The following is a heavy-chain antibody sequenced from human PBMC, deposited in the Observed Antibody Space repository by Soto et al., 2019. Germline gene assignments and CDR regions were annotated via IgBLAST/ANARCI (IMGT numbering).Heavy chain of an antibody. CDR1: GYTFTNFD. CDR3: ARGEEEVAATGHDYMDV. V-gene: IGHV1-8*01. CDR2: MDPDSGKT. D-gene: IGHD2-15*01. J-gene: IGHJ6*03. Sequence: QVQLVQSGAEVKKPGASVRVSCEASGYTFTNFDINWVRQATGQGLEWMGWMDPDSGKTGYAQKFKGRVTMTRNTSIRTAYLEVSSLTSEDTAVYYCARGEEEVAATGHDYMDVWGKGTTVTVSS.